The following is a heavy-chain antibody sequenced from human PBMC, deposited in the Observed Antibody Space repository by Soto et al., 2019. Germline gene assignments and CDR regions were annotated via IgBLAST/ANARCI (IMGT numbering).Heavy chain of an antibody. CDR1: GFTFSSYW. Sequence: GGTLRLSCAASGFTFSSYWMSWVRQAPGKGLEWVANIKQDGSEKYYVDSVKGRFTISRDNAKNSLYLQMNSLRAEDTAVYYCARGARTYYYDSSGYPYWGQGTLVTVSS. J-gene: IGHJ4*02. V-gene: IGHV3-7*03. D-gene: IGHD3-22*01. CDR2: IKQDGSEK. CDR3: ARGARTYYYDSSGYPY.